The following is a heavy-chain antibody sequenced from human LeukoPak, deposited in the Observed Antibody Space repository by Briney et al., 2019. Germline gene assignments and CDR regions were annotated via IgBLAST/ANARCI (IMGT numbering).Heavy chain of an antibody. CDR2: MNPNSGNT. J-gene: IGHJ4*02. D-gene: IGHD5-18*01. CDR1: GFIFTAYY. CDR3: ARAGIQQQY. Sequence: ASVKVSCKASGFIFTAYYIHWVRQAPGQGLEWMGWMNPNSGNTGYAQKFQGRVTITRDTSASTAYMELSSLRSEDTAVYYCARAGIQQQYWGQGTLVTVSS. V-gene: IGHV1-8*03.